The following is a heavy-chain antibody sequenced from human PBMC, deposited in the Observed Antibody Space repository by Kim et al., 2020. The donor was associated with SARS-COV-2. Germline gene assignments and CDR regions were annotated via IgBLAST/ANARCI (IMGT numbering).Heavy chain of an antibody. J-gene: IGHJ6*01. CDR1: GFTFDDYA. V-gene: IGHV3-9*01. CDR2: ISWNSGSI. Sequence: GGSLRLSCAASGFTFDDYAMHWVRQAPGKGLEWVSGISWNSGSIGYADSVKGRFTISRDNAKNSLYLQMNSLRAEDTALYYCAKDFGYSSEYYYYYGMDV. D-gene: IGHD6-25*01. CDR3: AKDFGYSSEYYYYYGMDV.